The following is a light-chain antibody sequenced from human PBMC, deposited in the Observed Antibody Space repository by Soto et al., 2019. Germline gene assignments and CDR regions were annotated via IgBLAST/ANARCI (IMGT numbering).Light chain of an antibody. CDR3: QQSYSTPPYT. J-gene: IGKJ2*01. V-gene: IGKV1-39*01. CDR2: AAS. CDR1: QSIVNY. Sequence: DIQMTQSPSSLSASVGDRVTITCRASQSIVNYLNWYQQKPGKAPKLLISAASNLQGRVPSRFSGSGSGTDFSLTISGLQPEDFATYYCQQSYSTPPYTFGQGTKLEIK.